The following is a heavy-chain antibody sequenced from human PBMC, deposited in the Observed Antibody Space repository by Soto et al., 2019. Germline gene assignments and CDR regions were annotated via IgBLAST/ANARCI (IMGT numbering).Heavy chain of an antibody. CDR3: ARESYDSSGYFEPYWYFDL. V-gene: IGHV3-33*01. Sequence: QVQLVESGGGVVQPGRSLRLSCAASGFTFSSYGMHWVRQAPGKGLEWVAVIWYDGSNKYYADSVKGRFTISRDNSKNTLYLQMNSLSAEDTAVYYCARESYDSSGYFEPYWYFDLWGRGTLVTVAS. J-gene: IGHJ2*01. CDR1: GFTFSSYG. D-gene: IGHD3-22*01. CDR2: IWYDGSNK.